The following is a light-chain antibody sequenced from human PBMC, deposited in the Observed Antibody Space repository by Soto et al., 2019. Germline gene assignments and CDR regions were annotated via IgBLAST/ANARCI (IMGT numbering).Light chain of an antibody. Sequence: QSVLTQPPSVSGAPGQRVTISCTGSGSNIGAGYDVHWYQLLPGTAPKLLIYTNINRPSGVPDRFSASKSGTSASLAITGLQAGDEADYYCQSYDSSLSGVVFGGGTKVTVL. V-gene: IGLV1-40*01. CDR3: QSYDSSLSGVV. J-gene: IGLJ2*01. CDR1: GSNIGAGYD. CDR2: TNI.